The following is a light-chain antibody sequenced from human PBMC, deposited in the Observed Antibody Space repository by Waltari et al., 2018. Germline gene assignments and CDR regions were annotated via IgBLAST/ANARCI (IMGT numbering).Light chain of an antibody. CDR1: SSDVGGSNS. J-gene: IGLJ2*01. Sequence: QSALTQPPSASGSPGQSVTISCPGTSSDVGGSNSVSWYQQHPGRAPKLVIYEVSKRPSGVPDRFSGSKSGNTASLTVSGLQAEDEADFYCSSYAGSNNFVVFGGGTKLTVL. V-gene: IGLV2-8*01. CDR3: SSYAGSNNFVV. CDR2: EVS.